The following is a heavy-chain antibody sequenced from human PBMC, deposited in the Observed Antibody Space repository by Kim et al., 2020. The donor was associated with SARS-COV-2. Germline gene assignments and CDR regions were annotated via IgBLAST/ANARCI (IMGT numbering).Heavy chain of an antibody. V-gene: IGHV3-23*01. J-gene: IGHJ5*02. CDR3: AKRGIPPT. Sequence: GGSLRLSCAASGFTFSSYAMSWVRQAPGKGLEWSSAISGRGGSTYYADSVKGRFTISRDNSKNTLYLQMNSLKAEDTAVHYCAKRGIPPTWGQGTLVTVSS. CDR1: GFTFSSYA. D-gene: IGHD3-16*01. CDR2: ISGRGGST.